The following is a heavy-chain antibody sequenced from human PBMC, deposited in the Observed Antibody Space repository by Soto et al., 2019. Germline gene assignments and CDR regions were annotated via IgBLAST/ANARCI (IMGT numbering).Heavy chain of an antibody. CDR1: GLTFRNHA. J-gene: IGHJ4*02. D-gene: IGHD2-8*01. V-gene: IGHV3-23*01. CDR2: IAPIGYST. CDR3: VSWVSPDFDY. Sequence: EVQLLESGGGLVQPGGSLRLSCAVSGLTFRNHAMSWVRQAPGKGLEWVSTIAPIGYSTHYAGSVEGRFTISRDDSKSTLDLQMNSLRADDPAVYYCVSWVSPDFDYWGQGTLVSVSS.